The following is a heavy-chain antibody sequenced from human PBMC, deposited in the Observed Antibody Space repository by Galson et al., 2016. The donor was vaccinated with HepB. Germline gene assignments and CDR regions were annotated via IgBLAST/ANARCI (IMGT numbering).Heavy chain of an antibody. J-gene: IGHJ4*02. V-gene: IGHV3-23*01. Sequence: SLRLSCAVSGFSFSTYAMSWVRQAPGKGLVWVSTIGGSGDNTYYADSVEGRFTISRDISMNTLYLQMNSLRAEDTAVYYCAKDLLSDYVWGSYRFQDWGQGAPVTVSS. CDR1: GFSFSTYA. D-gene: IGHD3-16*02. CDR3: AKDLLSDYVWGSYRFQD. CDR2: IGGSGDNT.